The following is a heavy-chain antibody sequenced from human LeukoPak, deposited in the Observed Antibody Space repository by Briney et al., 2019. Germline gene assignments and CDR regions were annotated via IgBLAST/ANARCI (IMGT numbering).Heavy chain of an antibody. V-gene: IGHV1-69*04. CDR2: IIPILAIA. D-gene: IGHD2-2*01. CDR1: GGTFSSYA. J-gene: IGHJ5*02. CDR3: ARVSGPTPYQLLFVLGDNWFDP. Sequence: GATVKISCKASGGTFSSYAISWVRQAPGQGLEWMGRIIPILAIANYAQKFQGRVMITADKSTSTAYMELSRLRSDDTAVYYCARVSGPTPYQLLFVLGDNWFDPWGQGTLVTVSS.